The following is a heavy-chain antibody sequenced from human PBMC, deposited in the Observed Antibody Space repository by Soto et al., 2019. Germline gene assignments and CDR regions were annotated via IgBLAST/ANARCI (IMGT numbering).Heavy chain of an antibody. CDR3: ARDYCSGGSCYPFDY. Sequence: PGGSLRLSCAASGFTFSSYSMNWVRQAPGKGLEWVSSISSSSSYIYYADSVKGRLTISRDNAKNSLYLQMNSLRAEDTAVYYCARDYCSGGSCYPFDYWGQGTLVTVSS. CDR1: GFTFSSYS. CDR2: ISSSSSYI. D-gene: IGHD2-15*01. V-gene: IGHV3-21*01. J-gene: IGHJ4*02.